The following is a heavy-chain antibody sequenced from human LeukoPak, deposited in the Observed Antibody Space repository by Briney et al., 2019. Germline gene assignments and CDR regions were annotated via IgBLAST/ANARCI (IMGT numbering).Heavy chain of an antibody. CDR1: VGSISSGGYY. V-gene: IGHV4-31*03. CDR2: IYYSGST. J-gene: IGHJ4*02. D-gene: IGHD6-6*01. CDR3: ARFRYSSSSSFDY. Sequence: SETLSLTCTVSVGSISSGGYYLSWIRQHPGKGLEWIGYIYYSGSTYYNPSLKSRVTISVDTSKNQFSLKLSSVTAADTAVYYCARFRYSSSSSFDYWGQGTLVTVSS.